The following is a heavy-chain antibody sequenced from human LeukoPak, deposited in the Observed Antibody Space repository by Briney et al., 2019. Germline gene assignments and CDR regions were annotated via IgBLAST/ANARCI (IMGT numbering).Heavy chain of an antibody. J-gene: IGHJ4*02. CDR1: GDSITSRNYL. V-gene: IGHV4-39*01. D-gene: IGHD1-14*01. CDR3: ARRKDRASDY. Sequence: SETLSLTCTVSGDSITSRNYLWGWIRQPPGKGLEYIASIYYSGKTYHNPSLRSRVTMSIDSSENQFSLKLSSVTAADTAVYYCARRKDRASDYWGQGTLVTVSS. CDR2: IYYSGKT.